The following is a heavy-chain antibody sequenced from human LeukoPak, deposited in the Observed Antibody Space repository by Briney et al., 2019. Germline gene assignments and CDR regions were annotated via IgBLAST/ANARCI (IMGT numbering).Heavy chain of an antibody. V-gene: IGHV3-21*01. CDR2: ISGSSTYI. D-gene: IGHD1-26*01. J-gene: IGHJ4*02. Sequence: GGSLRLSCAASGFTFSSFSMNWVRQAAGKGVGWVSSISGSSTYIYHAASVKARFTISRKNAKNPLYLQMNRLRAEDTAVYYCARDVGVVGAYFDYWGQGTLVTVSS. CDR3: ARDVGVVGAYFDY. CDR1: GFTFSSFS.